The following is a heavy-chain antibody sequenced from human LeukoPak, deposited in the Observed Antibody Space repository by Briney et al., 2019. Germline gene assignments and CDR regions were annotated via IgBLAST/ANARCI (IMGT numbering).Heavy chain of an antibody. J-gene: IGHJ4*02. CDR1: GGSISSSSYY. CDR2: IYYSGST. Sequence: SETLSLTCTVSGGSISSSSYYWGWIRQPPGKGLEWIGSIYYSGSTYYNPSLKSRVTISVDTSKNQFSLKLSSVTAADTAVYYCARAVSTLTALVNYWGQGTLVTVSS. CDR3: ARAVSTLTALVNY. V-gene: IGHV4-39*01. D-gene: IGHD2-2*01.